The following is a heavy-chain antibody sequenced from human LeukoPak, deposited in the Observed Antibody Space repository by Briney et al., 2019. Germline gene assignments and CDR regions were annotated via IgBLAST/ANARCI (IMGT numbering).Heavy chain of an antibody. CDR2: ISWNSGSI. V-gene: IGHV3-9*01. CDR3: AKASSSWYLVFDH. Sequence: GGSLRLSCAASGFTFDDYAMHWVRHAPGKGLEWVSGISWNSGSIGYADSVKGRFTISRDNAKNSLYLQMNSLRAEDTALYYCAKASSSWYLVFDHWGQGTLVTVSS. D-gene: IGHD6-13*01. J-gene: IGHJ4*02. CDR1: GFTFDDYA.